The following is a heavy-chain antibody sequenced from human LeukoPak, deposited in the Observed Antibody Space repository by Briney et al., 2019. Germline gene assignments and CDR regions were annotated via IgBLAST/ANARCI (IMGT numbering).Heavy chain of an antibody. CDR3: ARYLAAPYDAFDI. D-gene: IGHD6-6*01. CDR1: GYTFTGYY. V-gene: IGHV1-2*02. J-gene: IGHJ3*02. CDR2: INANSGGT. Sequence: ASVKVSCKASGYTFTGYYIHWVRQAPGQGLEWMGWINANSGGTNYAQKFQGRVTMTRDTSVSTAYMELSRLGSDDTAVYYCARYLAAPYDAFDIWGQVTMVTVSS.